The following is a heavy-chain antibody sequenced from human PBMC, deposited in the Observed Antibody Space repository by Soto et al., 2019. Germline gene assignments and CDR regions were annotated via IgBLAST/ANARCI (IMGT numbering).Heavy chain of an antibody. CDR2: ISGSGGST. D-gene: IGHD5-18*01. Sequence: PGGSLRLSCAASGFSFNNYPMSWVRQAPRKGLEWVSAISGSGGSTDYADSVKGRFTISRDNSKNTLYLQMNSLRAEDTAVYYCARDREYSYGLNWFDPWGQGTLVTVSS. CDR3: ARDREYSYGLNWFDP. V-gene: IGHV3-23*01. J-gene: IGHJ5*02. CDR1: GFSFNNYP.